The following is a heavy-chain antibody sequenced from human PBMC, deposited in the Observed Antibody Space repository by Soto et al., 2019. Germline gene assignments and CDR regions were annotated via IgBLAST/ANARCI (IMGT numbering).Heavy chain of an antibody. J-gene: IGHJ4*02. CDR1: GGSISSYY. V-gene: IGHV4-59*01. CDR3: ARRYGYSFDY. D-gene: IGHD4-4*01. CDR2: IFYSGST. Sequence: ASETLSLTCTGSGGSISSYYWSWIRQPPGKGLEWIGYIFYSGSTNYNPSLKSRVTISVDTSKNHFSLNLSSVTAADTAVYYCARRYGYSFDYWGQGTLVTVSS.